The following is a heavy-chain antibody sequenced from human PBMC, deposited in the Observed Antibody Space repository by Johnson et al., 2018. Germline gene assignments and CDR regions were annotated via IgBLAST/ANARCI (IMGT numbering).Heavy chain of an antibody. CDR3: ASDCSGGPCYSGEVDY. CDR1: GFPFNTYT. CDR2: IGTKSVYI. V-gene: IGHV3-21*01. D-gene: IGHD2-21*02. Sequence: VQLVQSGGGLVKPGGSLRLSCAASGFPFNTYTMKWVRQAPGQGLEWISSIGTKSVYIYYADSVKGRFTISRDNSKNSVYLQMHSLRADDTAVDYCASDCSGGPCYSGEVDYWRQGTLVTVSS. J-gene: IGHJ4*02.